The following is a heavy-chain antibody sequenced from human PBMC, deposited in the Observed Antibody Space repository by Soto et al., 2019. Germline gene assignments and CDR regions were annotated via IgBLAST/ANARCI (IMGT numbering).Heavy chain of an antibody. CDR1: GFTFSSYA. CDR3: GRQGPHTTMVRGVISL. V-gene: IGHV3-30-3*01. CDR2: ISYDGSNK. Sequence: QVQLVESGGGVVQPGRSLRLSCAASGFTFSSYAMHWVRQAPGKGLEWVAVISYDGSNKYYADSVKGRFTISRDNSKNTLYLQMNSLRAEDTAVYYCGRQGPHTTMVRGVISLWGQGTLVTVSS. J-gene: IGHJ4*02. D-gene: IGHD3-10*01.